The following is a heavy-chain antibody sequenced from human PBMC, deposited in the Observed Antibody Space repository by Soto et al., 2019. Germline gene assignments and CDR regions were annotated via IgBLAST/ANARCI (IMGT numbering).Heavy chain of an antibody. Sequence: SGPTLVNPTQPLTLTCTFSGFSLSTSGVGVGWIRQPPGRALEWLALIYWDDDKRYSPSLKSRLTITKDTSKNQVVLTMTNMDPVDTATYYCAFWALGVVIHNWFDPWGQGTLVTVSS. J-gene: IGHJ5*02. V-gene: IGHV2-5*02. CDR3: AFWALGVVIHNWFDP. CDR2: IYWDDDK. CDR1: GFSLSTSGVG. D-gene: IGHD3-3*01.